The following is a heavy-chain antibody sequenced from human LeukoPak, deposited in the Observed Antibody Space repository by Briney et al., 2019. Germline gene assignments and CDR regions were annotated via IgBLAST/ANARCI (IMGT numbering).Heavy chain of an antibody. J-gene: IGHJ6*02. V-gene: IGHV4-4*02. D-gene: IGHD2-8*01. CDR3: ARDNGAIRAYYYHGMDV. Sequence: SETLSLTCAVSGGSISSRNWWSWVLQPPGKGLEWIGEIYHSGSINYNPSLKSRVTISVDKSKNQLSLRLTSVTAADTAVYYCARDNGAIRAYYYHGMDVWGQGTTVTVSS. CDR2: IYHSGSI. CDR1: GGSISSRNW.